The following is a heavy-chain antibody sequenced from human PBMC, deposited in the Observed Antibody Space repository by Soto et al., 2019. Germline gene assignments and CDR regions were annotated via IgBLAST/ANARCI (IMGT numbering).Heavy chain of an antibody. D-gene: IGHD6-19*01. V-gene: IGHV1-3*01. CDR2: IKADNTNT. CDR1: GFTFSGYT. CDR3: ARAGEQWLVQGDY. Sequence: ASVKVSCKASGFTFSGYTIHWVRQAPGQRLEWMGWIKADNTNTKYSQKFQGRVTITRDTSASTVYMELSSLRSEDTAVYYCARAGEQWLVQGDYWGQGTLVTVSS. J-gene: IGHJ4*02.